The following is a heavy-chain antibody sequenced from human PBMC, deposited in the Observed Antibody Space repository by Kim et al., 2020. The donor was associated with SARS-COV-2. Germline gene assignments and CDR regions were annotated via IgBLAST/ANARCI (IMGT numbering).Heavy chain of an antibody. CDR3: ARDRNSYGQTVDY. D-gene: IGHD5-18*01. J-gene: IGHJ4*02. Sequence: NPSLKSRVTIAVDTSKNQFSLKRSSVTAADTGVYYGARDRNSYGQTVDYWGQGTLVTVSS. V-gene: IGHV4-59*01.